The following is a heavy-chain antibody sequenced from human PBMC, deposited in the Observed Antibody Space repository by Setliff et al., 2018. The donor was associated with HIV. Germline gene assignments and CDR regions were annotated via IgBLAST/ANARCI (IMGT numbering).Heavy chain of an antibody. D-gene: IGHD3-10*01. CDR2: INHSGST. CDR3: ARVGHYYGSGSPFDP. Sequence: SETLSLTCAVYGGSFSSYYWSWIRQPPGKGLEWNGEINHSGSTNYNPSLQSRVTISVDTSKNQFSLKLSSVTAADTAVYYCARVGHYYGSGSPFDPWGQGTLVTVSS. V-gene: IGHV4-34*01. CDR1: GGSFSSYY. J-gene: IGHJ5*01.